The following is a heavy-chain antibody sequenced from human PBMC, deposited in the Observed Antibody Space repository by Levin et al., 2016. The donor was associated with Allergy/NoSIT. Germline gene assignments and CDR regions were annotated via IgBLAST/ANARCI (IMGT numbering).Heavy chain of an antibody. Sequence: GSLRLSCTVAGGSIRSSYWSWIRQTPGKGLEWIGYIYYNGSTNYNPSFKSRVTISLGTSRSQFSLNLNSVTAADTAVYYCAKDSYFWNYNYYYMDVWGKGTTVTVSS. D-gene: IGHD1-7*01. CDR2: IYYNGST. CDR3: AKDSYFWNYNYYYMDV. J-gene: IGHJ6*03. CDR1: GGSIRSSY. V-gene: IGHV4-59*01.